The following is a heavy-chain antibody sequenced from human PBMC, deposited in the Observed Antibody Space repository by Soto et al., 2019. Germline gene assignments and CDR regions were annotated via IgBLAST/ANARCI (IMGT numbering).Heavy chain of an antibody. CDR1: GFTFSSYA. J-gene: IGHJ3*02. CDR3: AKAYSMTIFGVVIETPGDGFYI. D-gene: IGHD3-3*01. V-gene: IGHV3-23*01. CDR2: IRGSGGST. Sequence: EVQLLESGGGLVQPGGSLRLSCAASGFTFSSYAMSWVRQAPGKGLEWVSSIRGSGGSTNYANSVKGRFTISRDNSKNTLYLRMNSPGVEDTAVYYCAKAYSMTIFGVVIETPGDGFYIWGQGTMVTVSS.